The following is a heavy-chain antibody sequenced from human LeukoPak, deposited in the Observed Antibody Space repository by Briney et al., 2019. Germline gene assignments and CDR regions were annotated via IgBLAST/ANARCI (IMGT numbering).Heavy chain of an antibody. Sequence: GGSLRLSCAASGFTFSRYAMSWVRQAPGKGLEWVSLISDSGGSTYYADSVKGRFTISRDNSKNTLYLEMNSLRTEDTAVYYCAKERVTTTTFDYWGQGTLVTVSS. CDR2: ISDSGGST. V-gene: IGHV3-23*01. CDR3: AKERVTTTTFDY. J-gene: IGHJ4*02. D-gene: IGHD4-11*01. CDR1: GFTFSRYA.